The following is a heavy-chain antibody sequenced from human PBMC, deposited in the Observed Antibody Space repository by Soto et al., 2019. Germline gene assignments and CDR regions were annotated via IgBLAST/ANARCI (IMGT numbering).Heavy chain of an antibody. J-gene: IGHJ5*02. CDR1: GFTFSSQT. V-gene: IGHV3-21*06. CDR3: ARGFGSYDWIDP. Sequence: EMQLVESGGGLVKPGGSLRLSCEASGFTFSSQTMIWVSQAPGKGLEWVASISSGNSYIYYGDSVKGRFTISRDNAKNSLYLQMNDLRAEDTAVYYCARGFGSYDWIDPWGQGTLVTVSS. D-gene: IGHD3-16*01. CDR2: ISSGNSYI.